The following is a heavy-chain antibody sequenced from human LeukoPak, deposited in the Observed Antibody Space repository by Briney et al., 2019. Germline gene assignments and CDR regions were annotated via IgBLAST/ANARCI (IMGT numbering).Heavy chain of an antibody. CDR3: ARPGYCSGGSCYPFYDY. Sequence: GESLKISSKGSGYSFTSYWIGWVRQMPGKGLEWMGIIYPDDSDTRYSPSFQGQVTISADKSISTAYLQWSSLKASDTAMYYCARPGYCSGGSCYPFYDYWGQGTLVTVSS. CDR2: IYPDDSDT. J-gene: IGHJ4*02. D-gene: IGHD2-15*01. CDR1: GYSFTSYW. V-gene: IGHV5-51*01.